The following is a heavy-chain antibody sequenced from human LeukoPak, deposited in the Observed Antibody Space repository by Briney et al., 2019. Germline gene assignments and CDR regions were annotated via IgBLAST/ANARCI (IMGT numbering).Heavy chain of an antibody. CDR1: GYTLTELS. D-gene: IGHD4-11*01. Sequence: ALVKVSCKVSGYTLTELSMHWVRQAPGKGLEWMGGFDPEDGETIYAQKFQGRVTMTEDTSTDTAYMELSSLRSEDTAVYYCATDLMRLQFGRGSNWFDPWGQGTLVTVSS. V-gene: IGHV1-24*01. J-gene: IGHJ5*02. CDR2: FDPEDGET. CDR3: ATDLMRLQFGRGSNWFDP.